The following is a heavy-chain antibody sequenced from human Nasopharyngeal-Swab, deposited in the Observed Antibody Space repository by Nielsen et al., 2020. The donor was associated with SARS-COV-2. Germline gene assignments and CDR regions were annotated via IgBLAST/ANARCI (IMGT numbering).Heavy chain of an antibody. CDR1: GFTSGTFA. Sequence: CLQLSSTACGFTSGTFATSWVRQAPGKGLEWVGFIRSKAYGGTTEYAASVTRRFTSSRDESKSIAYRQMNSLKTEDTAVYYFTRDVVAGKEGYFDYWGQGTLVTVSS. D-gene: IGHD6-19*01. J-gene: IGHJ4*02. CDR2: IRSKAYGGTT. V-gene: IGHV3-49*04. CDR3: TRDVVAGKEGYFDY.